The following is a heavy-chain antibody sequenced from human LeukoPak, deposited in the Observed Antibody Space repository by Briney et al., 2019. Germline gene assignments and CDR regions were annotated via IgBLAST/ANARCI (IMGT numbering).Heavy chain of an antibody. CDR1: GFTFSSYG. J-gene: IGHJ5*02. Sequence: PGGSLRLSCAASGFTFSSYGMHWVRQAPGKGLEWVAVISYDGSNKYYADSVKGRFTISRDSSKNTLYLQTNSLRAEDTAVYYCAKDIGSRGPLLEHWGQGTLVTVSS. CDR3: AKDIGSRGPLLEH. D-gene: IGHD3-10*01. CDR2: ISYDGSNK. V-gene: IGHV3-30*18.